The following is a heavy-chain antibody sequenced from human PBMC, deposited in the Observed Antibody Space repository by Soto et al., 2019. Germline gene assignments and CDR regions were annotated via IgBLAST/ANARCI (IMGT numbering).Heavy chain of an antibody. V-gene: IGHV4-61*01. CDR1: GGSVSSGSYY. J-gene: IGHJ4*02. Sequence: SETLSLTCTVSGGSVSSGSYYWSWIRQPPGKGLEWIGYIYYSGSTYYNPSLKSRVTISVDTSKNQFSLKLSSVTAADTAVYYCARGLRPLLRFLGFDYWGQGTLVTVSS. CDR2: IYYSGST. D-gene: IGHD3-3*01. CDR3: ARGLRPLLRFLGFDY.